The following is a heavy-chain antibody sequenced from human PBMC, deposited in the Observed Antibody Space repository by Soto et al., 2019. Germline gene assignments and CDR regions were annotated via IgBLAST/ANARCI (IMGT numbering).Heavy chain of an antibody. D-gene: IGHD3-10*01. CDR3: TRDPLLWFGETHFDY. V-gene: IGHV3-49*03. CDR2: IRSKAYGGTT. Sequence: GGSLRLSCTASGFTFGDYAMSWFRQAPGKGLEWVGFIRSKAYGGTTEYAASVKGRFTISRDDSKSIAYLQMNSLKTEDTAVYYCTRDPLLWFGETHFDYWGQGTLVTVSS. J-gene: IGHJ4*02. CDR1: GFTFGDYA.